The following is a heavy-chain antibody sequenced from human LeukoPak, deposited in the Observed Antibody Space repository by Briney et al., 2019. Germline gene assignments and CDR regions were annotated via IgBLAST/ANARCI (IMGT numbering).Heavy chain of an antibody. CDR3: ARQLDTAMIDS. J-gene: IGHJ4*02. V-gene: IGHV4-59*08. D-gene: IGHD5-18*01. Sequence: SETLSLTCTVSGGSISSYYWSWLRQPPGKSLEWMGYIYYKGITTYSPSLKSRVTISVDTSKNHFSPRLTSVTAADTAVYYCARQLDTAMIDSWGQGTLVTVSS. CDR1: GGSISSYY. CDR2: IYYKGIT.